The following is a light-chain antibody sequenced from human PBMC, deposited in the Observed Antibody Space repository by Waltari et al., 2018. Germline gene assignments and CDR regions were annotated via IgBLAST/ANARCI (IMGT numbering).Light chain of an antibody. CDR2: EVN. J-gene: IGLJ2*01. CDR3: CSYAGTPRVV. V-gene: IGLV2-23*02. Sequence: QSALTQPASVSGSPGQSITISCTGTNHDIGSYNLVSWYQQQPGKAPKVIIFEVNKRPSGVSNRFSGSKSGNTASLTVSGLHPEDEADYYCCSYAGTPRVVFGGGTKLTVL. CDR1: NHDIGSYNL.